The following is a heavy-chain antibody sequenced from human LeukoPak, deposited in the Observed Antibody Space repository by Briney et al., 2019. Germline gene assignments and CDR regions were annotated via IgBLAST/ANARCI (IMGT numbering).Heavy chain of an antibody. CDR1: GFTFSSYA. CDR3: AKDQRVVGAPGFDY. D-gene: IGHD1-26*01. J-gene: IGHJ4*02. CDR2: ISGSGGST. Sequence: GGSLRLSCAASGFTFSSYAMSWVRQAPGEGLGWVSAISGSGGSTYYADSVKGRFTISRDNSKNTLYLQMNSLRAEDTAVYYCAKDQRVVGAPGFDYWGQGTLVTVSS. V-gene: IGHV3-23*01.